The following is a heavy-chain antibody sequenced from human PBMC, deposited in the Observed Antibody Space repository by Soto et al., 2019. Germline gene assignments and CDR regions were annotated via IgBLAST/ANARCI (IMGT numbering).Heavy chain of an antibody. Sequence: PSETLSLTCAVYGASLSDNYCNWPRQPPGKGLEWIGEINHSGNTNYNPSLRSRVTISIDTSNNQFSLTLNSVTAADTAVYYCARAQFYSGSGRYNNLMFDPWGQGIQVTVSS. V-gene: IGHV4-34*01. CDR3: ARAQFYSGSGRYNNLMFDP. CDR2: INHSGNT. D-gene: IGHD3-10*01. CDR1: GASLSDNY. J-gene: IGHJ5*02.